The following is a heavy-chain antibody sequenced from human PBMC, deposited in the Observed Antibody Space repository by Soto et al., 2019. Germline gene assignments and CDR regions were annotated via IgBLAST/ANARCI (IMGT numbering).Heavy chain of an antibody. CDR2: IYYSGST. CDR3: ARDSGSYLVDY. Sequence: QVQLQESGPGLVKPSQTLSLTCTVSGGSISSGGYYWSWIRQHPGKGLEWIGYIYYSGSTYYNPSRKGRVTISVDTSKNQFSLKLSSVTAADTAVYYCARDSGSYLVDYWGQGTLVTVSS. J-gene: IGHJ4*02. D-gene: IGHD1-26*01. V-gene: IGHV4-31*03. CDR1: GGSISSGGYY.